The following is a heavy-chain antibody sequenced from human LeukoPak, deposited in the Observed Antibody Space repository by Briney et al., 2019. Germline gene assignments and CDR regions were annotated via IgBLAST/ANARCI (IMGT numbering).Heavy chain of an antibody. CDR3: ARRAYSHEWFDP. D-gene: IGHD5-12*01. CDR2: IYPGDSDT. V-gene: IGHV5-51*01. Sequence: GESLKISCKASGYTFTNYWIGWVRQMPGKGLEWVGTIYPGDSDTRYSPSFQGQVTISADKSSSTAYLQWSSLRASDTAMYFCARRAYSHEWFDPWGQGTLVTVSS. J-gene: IGHJ5*02. CDR1: GYTFTNYW.